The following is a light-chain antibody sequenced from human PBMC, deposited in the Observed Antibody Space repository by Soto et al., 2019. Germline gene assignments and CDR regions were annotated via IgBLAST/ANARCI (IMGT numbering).Light chain of an antibody. V-gene: IGKV3-20*01. J-gene: IGKJ4*01. CDR2: GAS. CDR3: QQHGSSQT. CDR1: QSVSSTY. Sequence: EIVLTQSPGTLSLSPGERAALSCRASQSVSSTYLAWYQQKPGQAPRLLIYGASSRATGIPDRFSGSGSGTVFTLTISRLEPEDCAVYYCQQHGSSQTFGGGTKVEIK.